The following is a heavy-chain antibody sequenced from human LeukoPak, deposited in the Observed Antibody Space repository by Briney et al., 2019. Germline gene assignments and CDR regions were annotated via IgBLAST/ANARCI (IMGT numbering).Heavy chain of an antibody. V-gene: IGHV1-8*01. D-gene: IGHD3-22*01. CDR3: ARDFTNYYDSSGPNEPFDY. J-gene: IGHJ4*02. Sequence: ASVKVSCKASGYTFTSYDTNWVRQATGQGLEWMGWMNPNSGNTGYAQKFQGRVTITADKSTSTAYMELSSLRSEDTAVYYCARDFTNYYDSSGPNEPFDYWGQGTLVTVSS. CDR1: GYTFTSYD. CDR2: MNPNSGNT.